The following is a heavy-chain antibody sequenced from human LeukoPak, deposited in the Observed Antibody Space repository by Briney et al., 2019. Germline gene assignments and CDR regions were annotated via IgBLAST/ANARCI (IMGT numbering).Heavy chain of an antibody. Sequence: PSQTLSLTCTVFGGSISSGDYYWSWIRQPPGKGXXXIGYIYYSGSTYYNPPLKSRVTISVETSKNQFSLKLSSVTAADTAVYYCARTRGYSGYVLDYWGQGTLVTVSS. CDR1: GGSISSGDYY. CDR2: IYYSGST. V-gene: IGHV4-30-4*01. D-gene: IGHD5-12*01. J-gene: IGHJ4*02. CDR3: ARTRGYSGYVLDY.